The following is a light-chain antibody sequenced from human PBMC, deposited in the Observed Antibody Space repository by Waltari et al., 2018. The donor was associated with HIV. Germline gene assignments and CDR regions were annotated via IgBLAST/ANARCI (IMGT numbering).Light chain of an antibody. CDR3: QQYNSDFYT. CDR1: QNVDSW. V-gene: IGKV1-5*03. CDR2: KAS. J-gene: IGKJ2*01. Sequence: IQMTQSPSILSASVGDRITITCRASQNVDSWLAWYQQRPGRAPKLLIYKASTLEHGVPARFTGSGSATNFTLTINSLHPDDFATYYCQQYNSDFYTFGLGTRLDLK.